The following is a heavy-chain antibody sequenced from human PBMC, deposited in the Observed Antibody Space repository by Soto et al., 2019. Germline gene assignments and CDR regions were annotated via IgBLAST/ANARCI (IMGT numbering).Heavy chain of an antibody. J-gene: IGHJ4*02. Sequence: QVQLVQSGAEVKKPGASVKVSCKASGYAFTNYGISWVRQPPGQGLELMGWISGYNGNTNYAQNLQGRVTMTTDTSSHTAYMELTSLRADDTAVYYCARAGRYYGGDVDYWGQGTLVTVSS. D-gene: IGHD2-21*02. CDR2: ISGYNGNT. CDR3: ARAGRYYGGDVDY. CDR1: GYAFTNYG. V-gene: IGHV1-18*01.